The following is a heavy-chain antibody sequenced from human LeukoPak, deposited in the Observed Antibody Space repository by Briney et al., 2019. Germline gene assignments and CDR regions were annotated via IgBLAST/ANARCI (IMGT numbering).Heavy chain of an antibody. CDR1: GGSISSYY. V-gene: IGHV4-59*01. CDR3: ARGGDAFSFYYNGMEI. Sequence: SETLSLTCTVSGGSISSYYWSWIRQPPGKGLECIGYIYYSGSTNYNPSLKSRVTISVDTSKNQFSLKLSSVTAADTAVYYCARGGDAFSFYYNGMEIWGQGTTVIVSS. J-gene: IGHJ6*02. D-gene: IGHD2-21*02. CDR2: IYYSGST.